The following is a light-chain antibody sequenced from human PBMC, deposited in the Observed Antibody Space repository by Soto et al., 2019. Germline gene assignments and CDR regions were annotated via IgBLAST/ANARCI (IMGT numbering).Light chain of an antibody. CDR2: GAS. J-gene: IGKJ4*01. Sequence: NVLTPAPGNPSFFPGGKATLSCRGSQSVSSSYLAWYQQKPGQAPRLLIYGASSRATGIPDRFSGSGSGTDFSLTISRLEPEDFAVYYCQQYGSSPLTFCGGTNVDIK. CDR1: QSVSSSY. V-gene: IGKV3-20*01. CDR3: QQYGSSPLT.